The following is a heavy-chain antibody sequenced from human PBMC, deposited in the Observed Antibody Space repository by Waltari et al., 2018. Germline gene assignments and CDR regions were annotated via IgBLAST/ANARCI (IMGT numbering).Heavy chain of an antibody. D-gene: IGHD2-2*01. CDR2: FEPEDGET. CDR1: GYTLTELS. V-gene: IGHV1-24*01. CDR3: ATSVGASWRSYYGMDV. Sequence: QVQLVQSGAEVKKPGSSVKVSCKVSGYTLTELSMHWVRQAPGKGLEWMGGFEPEDGETIYAQKFQGRVTMTEDTSTDTAYMELSSLRSEDTAVYYCATSVGASWRSYYGMDVWGQGTTVTVSS. J-gene: IGHJ6*02.